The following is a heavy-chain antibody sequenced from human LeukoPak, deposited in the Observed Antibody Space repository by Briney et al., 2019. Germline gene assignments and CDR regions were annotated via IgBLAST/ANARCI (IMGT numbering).Heavy chain of an antibody. CDR3: AREPWFGATKLIDY. J-gene: IGHJ4*02. CDR2: IYSRGTT. V-gene: IGHV3-53*01. D-gene: IGHD3-10*01. CDR1: GFAVSNTY. Sequence: GGSLRLSCAASGFAVSNTYMTWVRQAPGKGLEWISTIYSRGTTYYADSVKGRFTISRDTSTNTIYLQMIRLRTEDTALYYCAREPWFGATKLIDYWGQGTLVTVSS.